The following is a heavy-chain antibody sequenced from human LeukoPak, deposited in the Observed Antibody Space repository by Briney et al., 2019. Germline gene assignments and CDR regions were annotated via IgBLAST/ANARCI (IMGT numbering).Heavy chain of an antibody. V-gene: IGHV4-34*01. CDR2: INHSGST. Sequence: SSETLSLTCAVYGGSFSGYYWSWIRQPPGKGQEWIGEINHSGSTNYNPSLKSRVTISVDTSKNQFSLKLSSVTAADTAVYYCARVGYCTNGVCYAIDYWGQGTLVTVSS. CDR3: ARVGYCTNGVCYAIDY. J-gene: IGHJ4*02. CDR1: GGSFSGYY. D-gene: IGHD2-8*01.